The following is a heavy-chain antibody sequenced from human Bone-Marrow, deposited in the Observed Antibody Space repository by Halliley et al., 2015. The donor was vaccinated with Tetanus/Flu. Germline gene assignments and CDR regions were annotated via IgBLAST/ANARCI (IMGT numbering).Heavy chain of an antibody. V-gene: IGHV4-59*01. D-gene: IGHD5-18*01. CDR2: IYNSGST. Sequence: TLSLTCTVSGGSISSYYWSWIRQPPGKGLEWIGYIYNSGSTNYNPSLKSRVTISVDTSKNQFSLKLSSVTAADTAVYYCARYSHGYGGVDYWGQGTLVTVSS. CDR1: GGSISSYY. J-gene: IGHJ4*02. CDR3: ARYSHGYGGVDY.